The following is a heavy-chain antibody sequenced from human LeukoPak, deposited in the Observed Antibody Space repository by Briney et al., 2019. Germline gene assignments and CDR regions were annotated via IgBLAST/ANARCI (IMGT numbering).Heavy chain of an antibody. D-gene: IGHD3-3*01. V-gene: IGHV4-34*01. CDR3: ARGSPAKYYDFWSGYSRSYYYYYGTDV. CDR1: GGSFSGYY. Sequence: SETLSLTCAVYGGSFSGYYWSWIRQPPGKGLERIGEINHSGSTNYNPSLKSRVTISVDTSKNQFSLKLSSVTAADTAVYYCARGSPAKYYDFWSGYSRSYYYYYGTDVWGQGTTVTVSS. CDR2: INHSGST. J-gene: IGHJ6*02.